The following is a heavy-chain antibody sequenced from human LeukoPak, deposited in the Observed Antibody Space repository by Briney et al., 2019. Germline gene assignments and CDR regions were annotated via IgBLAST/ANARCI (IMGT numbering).Heavy chain of an antibody. CDR3: AIPPCSDGYCFFDY. CDR2: INPNTGGT. D-gene: IGHD2-21*02. CDR1: GYTFTNYY. J-gene: IGHJ4*02. V-gene: IGHV1-2*02. Sequence: ASVKVSCKASGYTFTNYYMHWVRQAPGQGPEWMGWINPNTGGTKYAQKFQGRVTMTRDTSISTAYMELSRLTSGDTAVYYCAIPPCSDGYCFFDYWGRGTLVTVSS.